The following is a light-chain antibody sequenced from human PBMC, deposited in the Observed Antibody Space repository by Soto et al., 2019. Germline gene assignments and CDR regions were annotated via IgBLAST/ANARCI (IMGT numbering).Light chain of an antibody. CDR2: DVN. V-gene: IGLV2-8*01. CDR1: SSDVGVYNY. Sequence: QSALTQPPSASGSPGQSVTISCTGTSSDVGVYNYVSWYQQHPGKAPKLMIYDVNKRPSGVPDRFSGSKSGNTASLTVSGLQSECEADFYSISYAGLSIWVFGGGTKLTVL. CDR3: ISYAGLSIWV. J-gene: IGLJ3*02.